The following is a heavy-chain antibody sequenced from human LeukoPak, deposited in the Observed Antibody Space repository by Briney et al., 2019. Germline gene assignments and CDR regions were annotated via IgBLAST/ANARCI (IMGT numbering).Heavy chain of an antibody. CDR3: AREGVSIAASATHWFDP. CDR2: IYYSGST. D-gene: IGHD6-13*01. CDR1: GGSISSYY. Sequence: SETLSLTCTVSGGSISSYYWSRIRQPPGKGLEWIGYIYYSGSTNYNPSLKSRVTISIDTSKNQFSLKLSSVTAADTAVYYCAREGVSIAASATHWFDPWGQGTLVTVSS. V-gene: IGHV4-59*01. J-gene: IGHJ5*02.